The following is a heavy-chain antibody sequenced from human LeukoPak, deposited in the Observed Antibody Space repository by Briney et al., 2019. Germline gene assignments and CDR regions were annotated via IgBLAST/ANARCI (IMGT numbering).Heavy chain of an antibody. Sequence: GGSLRLSCVASGFLFSNYEMNWVRQAPGKGLDWVSYISSSGSIMYNADSVKGRFTVSRDNAKNTLYLQMNSLRAEDTAVYYCARDRRVGATPHDAFDIWGQGTMVTVSS. CDR3: ARDRRVGATPHDAFDI. CDR2: ISSSGSIM. J-gene: IGHJ3*02. D-gene: IGHD1-26*01. CDR1: GFLFSNYE. V-gene: IGHV3-48*03.